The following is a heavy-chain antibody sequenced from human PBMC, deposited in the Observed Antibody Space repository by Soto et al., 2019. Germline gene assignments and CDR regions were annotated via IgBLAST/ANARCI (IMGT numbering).Heavy chain of an antibody. CDR3: AKIVTRHSLVPVFDQ. CDR1: GFRFDEYA. Sequence: QLVESGGGLVQPGRSLRLSCVASGFRFDEYAIHWVRQAPGKGLEWVSGISLDSGSINYAGSVRGRFTVSRDNAKNSLYLHMTSLRSEDTAFYYCAKIVTRHSLVPVFDQWGQGALVSFSS. V-gene: IGHV3-9*01. CDR2: ISLDSGSI. D-gene: IGHD2-21*01. J-gene: IGHJ4*02.